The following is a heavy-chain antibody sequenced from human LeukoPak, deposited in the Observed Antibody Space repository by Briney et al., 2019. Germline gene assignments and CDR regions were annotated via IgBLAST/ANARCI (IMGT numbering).Heavy chain of an antibody. D-gene: IGHD3-10*01. Sequence: GGSLRLSCAASGFTFDDYATHWVRQAPGKGLEWVSGISWNSGSIAYADSVKGRFTISRDNAKNSLYLQMNSLRAEDMAFYYCAKNRRRGYFGSGSNFDYWGQGTLVTVSS. CDR2: ISWNSGSI. CDR1: GFTFDDYA. V-gene: IGHV3-9*03. CDR3: AKNRRRGYFGSGSNFDY. J-gene: IGHJ4*02.